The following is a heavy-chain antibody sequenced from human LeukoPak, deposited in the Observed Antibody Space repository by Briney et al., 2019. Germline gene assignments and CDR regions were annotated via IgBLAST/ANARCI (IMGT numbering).Heavy chain of an antibody. D-gene: IGHD3-22*01. V-gene: IGHV3-48*01. CDR1: GFTFSNHS. J-gene: IGHJ4*02. CDR2: ISSSSSAK. Sequence: GGSLRLSCAASGFTFSNHSMNWVRQAPGKGLEWVSYISSSSSAKYYAASVKGRFTISRDFSKNTVFLHMNSLRAEDTAMYYCARGDDSGYYDYFDDWGQGALVTVSS. CDR3: ARGDDSGYYDYFDD.